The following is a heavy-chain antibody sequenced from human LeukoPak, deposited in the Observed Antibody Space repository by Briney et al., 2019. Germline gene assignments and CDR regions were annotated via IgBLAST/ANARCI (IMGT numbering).Heavy chain of an antibody. CDR1: GYTFTGYY. CDR3: AREFGAADYYYYYYMDV. D-gene: IGHD6-25*01. J-gene: IGHJ6*03. Sequence: ASVKVSCKASGYTFTGYYMHWVRQAPGQGLEWMGRINPNSGGTNYTQRFQGRVTMTRDTSISTAYMELSRLRSDDTAVYYCAREFGAADYYYYYYMDVWGKGTTVTVSS. CDR2: INPNSGGT. V-gene: IGHV1-2*06.